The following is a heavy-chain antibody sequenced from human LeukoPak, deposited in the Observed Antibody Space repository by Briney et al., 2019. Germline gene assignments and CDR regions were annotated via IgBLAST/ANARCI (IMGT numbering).Heavy chain of an antibody. CDR3: ARNSRVTMIVDAFDI. D-gene: IGHD3-22*01. CDR2: MNPNSGNT. CDR1: GYTFTSYD. V-gene: IGHV1-8*01. J-gene: IGHJ3*02. Sequence: ASVKVSCKASGYTFTSYDINWVRQATGQGLEWMGWMNPNSGNTGYAQKFQGRVTMTRDTSISTAYMELSSLRSEDTAVYYCARNSRVTMIVDAFDIWGQGTMVTVSS.